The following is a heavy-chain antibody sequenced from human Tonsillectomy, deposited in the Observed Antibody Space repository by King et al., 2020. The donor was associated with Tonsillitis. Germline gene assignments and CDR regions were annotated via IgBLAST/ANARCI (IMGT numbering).Heavy chain of an antibody. CDR3: ARVAGAVDDF. CDR1: GGSFSGYY. CDR2: INHSGST. V-gene: IGHV4-34*01. J-gene: IGHJ4*02. D-gene: IGHD3-10*01. Sequence: VQLPQWGAGLLKPSATLSLTCAVYGGSFSGYYWSWIRQPPGKGLEWIGEINHSGSTNYNPSLKSRVTISVDTSKNQFSLKLSSVTAADTAVYYCARVAGAVDDFWGQGTLVTVSS.